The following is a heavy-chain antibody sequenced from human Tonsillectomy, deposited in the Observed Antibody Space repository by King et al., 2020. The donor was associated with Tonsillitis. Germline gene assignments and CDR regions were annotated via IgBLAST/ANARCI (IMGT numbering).Heavy chain of an antibody. D-gene: IGHD2-15*01. V-gene: IGHV4-31*01. CDR2: IYYSGST. CDR1: GGSISSGGYY. J-gene: IGHJ3*02. CDR3: ARGSDMTDTFDI. Sequence: QLQESGPGLVKPSQTLSLTCTVSGGSISSGGYYWNWIRQHPGKGLEWIGYIYYSGSTYCNPSLKSLPSMSVDTSKNQFSLKLTSVTAADTAVYYCARGSDMTDTFDIWGQGTMVTVSS.